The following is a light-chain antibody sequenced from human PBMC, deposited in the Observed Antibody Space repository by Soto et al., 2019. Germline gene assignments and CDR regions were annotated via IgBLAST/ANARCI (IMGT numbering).Light chain of an antibody. Sequence: EIVLTQSPGTLSLSPGERATLSRRASQSVHNNYLAWYQQKPGQAPRLLIYAASSRATGIPHRFSGSGSGTDFTLTIRRLEPEDLAVYYCQQYGSSPPITFGQGTRREIK. CDR1: QSVHNNY. CDR3: QQYGSSPPIT. CDR2: AAS. V-gene: IGKV3-20*01. J-gene: IGKJ5*01.